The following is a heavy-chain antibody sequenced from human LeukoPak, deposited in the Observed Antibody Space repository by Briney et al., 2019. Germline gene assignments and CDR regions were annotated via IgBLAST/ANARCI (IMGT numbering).Heavy chain of an antibody. V-gene: IGHV3-53*01. D-gene: IGHD6-19*01. CDR2: IYTDNT. J-gene: IGHJ4*02. CDR1: GFIVSSNS. CDR3: AKPAISSRGWYYDY. Sequence: GGSLRLSCTVSGFIVSSNSMSWVRQAPGKGLEWVSFIYTDNTHYSDSVKGRFTISRDNSKNTLYLQMNSLRAEDTAVYYCAKPAISSRGWYYDYWGQGTLVTVSS.